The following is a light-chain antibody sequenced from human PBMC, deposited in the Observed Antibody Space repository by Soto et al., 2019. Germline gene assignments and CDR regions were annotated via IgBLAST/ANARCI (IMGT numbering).Light chain of an antibody. CDR2: AAS. J-gene: IGKJ4*01. Sequence: DIQMTQSPSSLSASVGDRVTITCRASQSISSYLNGYQQKPGKAPKLLIYAASSLQSGVPSRFSGSGSGTDFTLTISSLQPEDFATYYCQQSYSTPQTFGGGTKVEIK. CDR3: QQSYSTPQT. V-gene: IGKV1-39*01. CDR1: QSISSY.